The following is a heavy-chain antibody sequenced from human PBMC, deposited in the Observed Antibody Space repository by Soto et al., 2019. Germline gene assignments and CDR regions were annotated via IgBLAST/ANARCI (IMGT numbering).Heavy chain of an antibody. Sequence: QLQLQESGSGLVKPSQTLSLNCAVAGGSISSGGYSWSWIRQPPGKGLEWIGYSYYSGSTYYHPSLKRRVTIPVDRSKNQSSLKLSSVTAADTAVYYCARIPSPWGQGTLVTVSS. J-gene: IGHJ5*02. V-gene: IGHV4-30-2*01. CDR2: SYYSGST. D-gene: IGHD2-21*01. CDR3: ARIPSP. CDR1: GGSISSGGYS.